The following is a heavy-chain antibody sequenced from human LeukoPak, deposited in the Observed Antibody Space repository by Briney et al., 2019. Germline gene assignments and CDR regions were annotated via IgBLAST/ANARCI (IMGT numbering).Heavy chain of an antibody. J-gene: IGHJ4*02. CDR1: GFTFSSYW. D-gene: IGHD5-12*01. CDR3: VREGRVSGYDFDC. V-gene: IGHV3-74*01. CDR2: INSDGSST. Sequence: GGPLRLSCAASGFTFSSYWMHWVRQAPGKGLVWVSRINSDGSSTTYADSVKGRFTISRDNAKNTLYLQTNSLRVEDTAVYYCVREGRVSGYDFDCWGQGNLVTVSS.